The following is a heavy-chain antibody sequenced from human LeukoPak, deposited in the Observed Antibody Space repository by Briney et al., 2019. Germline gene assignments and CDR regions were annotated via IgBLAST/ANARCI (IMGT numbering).Heavy chain of an antibody. J-gene: IGHJ6*02. CDR3: ARDDRLLEWSRSYGMDV. D-gene: IGHD3-3*01. CDR1: GFTFSSYA. CDR2: ISYDGSNK. Sequence: PGGSLRLSCAASGFTFSSYAMHWVRQVPGKGLEWVAVISYDGSNKYYADSVKGRFTISRDNSKNTLYLQMNSLRAEDTAVYYCARDDRLLEWSRSYGMDVWGQGTTVTVSS. V-gene: IGHV3-30-3*01.